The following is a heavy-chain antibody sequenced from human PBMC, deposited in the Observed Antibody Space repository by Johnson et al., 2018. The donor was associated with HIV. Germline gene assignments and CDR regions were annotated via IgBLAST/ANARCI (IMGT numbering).Heavy chain of an antibody. V-gene: IGHV3-23*04. CDR2: ITSGGGDT. J-gene: IGHJ3*02. Sequence: VQLVESGGDLVQPGGSLRLSCAASGFTFSRSAMSWVRQAPGKGLEWVSIITSGGGDTYYADSVKGRFTISRDNSKNTLFLQMNRLRGEDTAVYYGAKASNYYDSSRHAFDIWGQGTMVTVSS. CDR1: GFTFSRSA. D-gene: IGHD3-22*01. CDR3: AKASNYYDSSRHAFDI.